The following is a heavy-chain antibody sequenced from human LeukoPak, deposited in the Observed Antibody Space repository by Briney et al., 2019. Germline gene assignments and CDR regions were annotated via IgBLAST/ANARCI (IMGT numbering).Heavy chain of an antibody. J-gene: IGHJ4*02. V-gene: IGHV4-4*07. Sequence: SETLSLTCTVSGGSISSYYWSWIRQPAGKGLEWIGRIYTSGSTNYNPSLKSRVTISVDTSKNQFSLKLSSVTAADTAVYYCARVTRYYDSSGYPDYWGQGTLVTVSS. CDR2: IYTSGST. CDR1: GGSISSYY. D-gene: IGHD3-22*01. CDR3: ARVTRYYDSSGYPDY.